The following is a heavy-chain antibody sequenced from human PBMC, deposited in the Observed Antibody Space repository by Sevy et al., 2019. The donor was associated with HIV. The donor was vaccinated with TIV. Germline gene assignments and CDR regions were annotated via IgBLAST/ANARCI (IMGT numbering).Heavy chain of an antibody. CDR2: IQYSGSNK. J-gene: IGHJ4*02. CDR1: GFSYSSYD. V-gene: IGHV3-30*02. D-gene: IGHD2-21*01. Sequence: GGSLRLSCAASGFSYSSYDMHWVRQAPGKGLEWVSYIQYSGSNKYYADSVKGRFTISRDNSKNTMDLQMNSLRVEDMVVYYCVKEGGGEGGDHWGQGTLVTVSS. CDR3: VKEGGGEGGDH.